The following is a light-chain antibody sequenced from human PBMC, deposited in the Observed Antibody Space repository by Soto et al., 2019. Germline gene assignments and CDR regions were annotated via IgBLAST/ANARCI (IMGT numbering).Light chain of an antibody. CDR2: LGS. Sequence: DLVMTQSPLSLPVTPGEPASISCRSSQSLLHSNGYNYLDWYLQKPGQSPQLLIYLGSNRASGVPARFSGSGSGTDFTLKISRVEAEDVGIYYCMQALQTPPTFGQGTRLEIK. CDR3: MQALQTPPT. J-gene: IGKJ5*01. V-gene: IGKV2-28*01. CDR1: QSLLHSNGYNY.